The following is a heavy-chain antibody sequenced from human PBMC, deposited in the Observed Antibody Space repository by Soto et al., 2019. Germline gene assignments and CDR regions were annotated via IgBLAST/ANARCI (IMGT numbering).Heavy chain of an antibody. CDR2: ISYDGSNK. V-gene: IGHV3-30*18. CDR3: AKDRRTTIFGVVTHYYYYGMDV. Sequence: QVQLVESGGGVVQPGRSLRLSCAASGFTFSNYGMHWVRQAPGKGLEWVAVISYDGSNKYYADSVKGRFTISRDNSKNTLYLQKNSLRAEDTAVYYCAKDRRTTIFGVVTHYYYYGMDVWGQGTTVTVSS. CDR1: GFTFSNYG. D-gene: IGHD3-3*01. J-gene: IGHJ6*02.